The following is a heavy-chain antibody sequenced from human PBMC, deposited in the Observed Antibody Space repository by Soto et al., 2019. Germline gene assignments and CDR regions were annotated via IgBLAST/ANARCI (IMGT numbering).Heavy chain of an antibody. CDR3: ARDSRVDAVTPFDY. CDR1: GYTFTSYG. D-gene: IGHD4-17*01. J-gene: IGHJ4*02. V-gene: IGHV1-18*01. Sequence: ASVKVSCKASGYTFTSYGISWVRQAPGQGLEWMGWISAYNGNTNYAQKLQGRVTMTTDTSTSTAYMELRSLRSDDTAVYYCARDSRVDAVTPFDYWGQGTLVTVSS. CDR2: ISAYNGNT.